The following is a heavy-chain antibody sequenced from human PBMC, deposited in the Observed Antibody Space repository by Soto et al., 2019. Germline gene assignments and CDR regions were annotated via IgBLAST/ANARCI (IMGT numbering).Heavy chain of an antibody. CDR2: ISGGGDKT. J-gene: IGHJ4*02. Sequence: EVQLLESGGGLVQPGGPLRLSCGASGFTFISYAMSWVRQAPGKGLEWVSAISGGGDKTYYADSVKGRLTISRDNSKHTLYLEMNSLRAEDTAVYYCAEDKELRELLTILDYWGQGTLVTVSS. D-gene: IGHD1-26*01. V-gene: IGHV3-23*01. CDR1: GFTFISYA. CDR3: AEDKELRELLTILDY.